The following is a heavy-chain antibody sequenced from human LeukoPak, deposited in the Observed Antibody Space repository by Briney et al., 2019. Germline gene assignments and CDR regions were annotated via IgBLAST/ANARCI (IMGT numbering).Heavy chain of an antibody. D-gene: IGHD2-15*01. CDR2: IIPIFGTA. CDR3: ARVRGGLYCSGGSCYSVDY. Sequence: GASVKVSCKASGGTFSSYAISWVRQAPGQGLEWMGGIIPIFGTANYAQKFQGRVTITADESTSTAYMELSSLRSEDTAVYYCARVRGGLYCSGGSCYSVDYWGQGTLVTVSS. J-gene: IGHJ4*02. CDR1: GGTFSSYA. V-gene: IGHV1-69*13.